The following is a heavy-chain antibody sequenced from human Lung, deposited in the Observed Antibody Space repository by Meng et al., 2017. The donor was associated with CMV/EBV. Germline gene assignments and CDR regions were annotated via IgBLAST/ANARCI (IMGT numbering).Heavy chain of an antibody. D-gene: IGHD2-15*01. CDR3: TRDIYAGVAARPLNDY. CDR2: IRSRAYGGTT. J-gene: IGHJ4*02. Sequence: SCAASGFTFGDYAMNWVRQAPGEGLEWVGFIRSRAYGGTTDYAASVKVTFTISRDESKNIAYLQMLTMKIEDTAVYYCTRDIYAGVAARPLNDYWXQGTLVTVSS. CDR1: GFTFGDYA. V-gene: IGHV3-49*04.